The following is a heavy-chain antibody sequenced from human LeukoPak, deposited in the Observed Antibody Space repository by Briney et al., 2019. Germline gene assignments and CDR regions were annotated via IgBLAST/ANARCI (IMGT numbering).Heavy chain of an antibody. Sequence: ETLSLTCTVSGSSISNYYWNWIRQPAGQGLEWIGPIYTSGITNYNPSLNSRVTMSLHTSKNQFSLRLSSVTAADTALYYCARDVPYCSGSTCYKPFDYWGQGILVTVSS. J-gene: IGHJ4*02. CDR3: ARDVPYCSGSTCYKPFDY. D-gene: IGHD2-15*01. CDR1: GSSISNYY. CDR2: IYTSGIT. V-gene: IGHV4-4*07.